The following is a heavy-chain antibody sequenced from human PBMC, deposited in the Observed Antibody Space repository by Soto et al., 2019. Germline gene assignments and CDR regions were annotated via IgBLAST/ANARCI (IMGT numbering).Heavy chain of an antibody. J-gene: IGHJ6*02. D-gene: IGHD6-19*01. Sequence: GESLKISCAASGFTVSSNYMSWVRQAPGKGLEWVSVIYSGGSTYYADSVKGRFTISRDNSKNTLYLQMNSLRAEDTAVYYCASEPGIAVAAYYYGMDVWGQGTTVTVSS. CDR2: IYSGGST. CDR1: GFTVSSNY. CDR3: ASEPGIAVAAYYYGMDV. V-gene: IGHV3-53*01.